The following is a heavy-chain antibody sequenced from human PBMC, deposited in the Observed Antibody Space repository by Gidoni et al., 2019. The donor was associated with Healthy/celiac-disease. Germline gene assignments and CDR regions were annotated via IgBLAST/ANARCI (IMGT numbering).Heavy chain of an antibody. V-gene: IGHV1-8*01. CDR2: MNPNSGNT. D-gene: IGHD4-17*01. J-gene: IGHJ4*02. CDR1: GYTFTSYD. Sequence: QVQLVQSGAEVKKPGASVKGSCKASGYTFTSYDINWVRQATGQGLEWMGWMNPNSGNTGYAQKFQGRVTMTRNTSISTAYMELSSLRSEDTAVYYCARAIDDYGDNNFDYWGQGTLVTVSS. CDR3: ARAIDDYGDNNFDY.